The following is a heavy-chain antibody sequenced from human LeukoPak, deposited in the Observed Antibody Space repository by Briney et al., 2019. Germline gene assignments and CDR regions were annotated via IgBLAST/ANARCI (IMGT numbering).Heavy chain of an antibody. Sequence: GRSLRLSCAASGFILSSYGMHWVRQAPGKGLEWVAVISYDGSNKYYADSVKGRFTISRDNSKNTLYLQMNSLRAEDTAVYYCAKGSGYYYYYAMDVWGQGTTVTVSS. CDR1: GFILSSYG. CDR2: ISYDGSNK. J-gene: IGHJ6*02. CDR3: AKGSGYYYYYAMDV. V-gene: IGHV3-30*18.